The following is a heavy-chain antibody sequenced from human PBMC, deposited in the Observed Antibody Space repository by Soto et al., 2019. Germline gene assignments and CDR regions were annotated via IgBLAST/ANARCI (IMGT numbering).Heavy chain of an antibody. J-gene: IGHJ6*02. CDR2: ISSSSSYI. Sequence: GGSLRLSCAASGFTFSSYSMNWVRQAPGKGLEWVSSISSSSSYIYYADPVKGRFTISRDNAKNSLYLQMNSLRAEDTAVYYCARVGLATIILYGMDVWGQGTTVTVSS. D-gene: IGHD5-12*01. CDR1: GFTFSSYS. CDR3: ARVGLATIILYGMDV. V-gene: IGHV3-21*01.